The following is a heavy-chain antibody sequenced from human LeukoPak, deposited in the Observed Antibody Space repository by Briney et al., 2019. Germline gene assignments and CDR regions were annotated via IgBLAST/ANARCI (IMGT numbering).Heavy chain of an antibody. V-gene: IGHV3-30*03. Sequence: PGGSLRLSCAASGFAFSSYGMHWVRQAPGKGLEWVAVISYDGSNKYYADSVKGRFTISRDNSKNTLYLQMNSLRAEDTAVYYCARDQGYCSGGSCRRYNWFDPWGQGTLVTVSS. J-gene: IGHJ5*02. CDR1: GFAFSSYG. CDR2: ISYDGSNK. CDR3: ARDQGYCSGGSCRRYNWFDP. D-gene: IGHD2-15*01.